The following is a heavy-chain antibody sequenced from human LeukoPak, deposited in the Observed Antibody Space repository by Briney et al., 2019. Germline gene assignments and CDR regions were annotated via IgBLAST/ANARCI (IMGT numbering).Heavy chain of an antibody. CDR3: GDGSSINWFFY. J-gene: IGHJ4*02. CDR1: GGSISSSRSY. Sequence: SETLSLTCTVSGGSISSSRSYWGWLRQSPGKGLEWIGSSSSSGTTYYNPSLKNRVTMSLDTTNNQFSLRLTSLTAADTAVYCAGDGSSINWFFYWGQGTLVTVSS. D-gene: IGHD1-1*01. CDR2: SSSSGTT. V-gene: IGHV4-39*07.